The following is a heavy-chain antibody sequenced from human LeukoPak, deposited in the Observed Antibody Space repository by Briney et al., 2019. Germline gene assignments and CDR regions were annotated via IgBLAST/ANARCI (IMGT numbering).Heavy chain of an antibody. V-gene: IGHV4-31*03. J-gene: IGHJ3*02. CDR1: GGSISSGGFY. CDR2: IHYSGNT. Sequence: SQTLSLTCTVSGGSISSGGFYWSWIRQHPGKGLEWIGYIHYSGNTYYNPSLKSRVIISVDTSKNQFSLKLSSVTAADTAVYYCARLLRLPQGDAFDIWGQGTMVTVSS. D-gene: IGHD1-26*01. CDR3: ARLLRLPQGDAFDI.